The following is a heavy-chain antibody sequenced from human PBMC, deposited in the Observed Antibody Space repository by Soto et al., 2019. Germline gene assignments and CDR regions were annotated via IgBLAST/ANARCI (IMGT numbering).Heavy chain of an antibody. CDR1: GFSFSTDA. D-gene: IGHD6-13*01. Sequence: EVQLLESGGGLVQSGGSLRLSCAASGFSFSTDAMTWVRQAPGKGLEWVSAISVSGGDTNYADSVKGRFTISRDNSKNTLYLQMNSLRAEDTAIYYCAKAFGYSSSWYARNWFDPWGQGTLVTVSS. CDR2: ISVSGGDT. CDR3: AKAFGYSSSWYARNWFDP. J-gene: IGHJ5*02. V-gene: IGHV3-23*01.